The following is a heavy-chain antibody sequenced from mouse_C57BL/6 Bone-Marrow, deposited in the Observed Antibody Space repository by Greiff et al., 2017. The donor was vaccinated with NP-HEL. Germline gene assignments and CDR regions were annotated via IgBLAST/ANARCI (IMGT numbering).Heavy chain of an antibody. V-gene: IGHV1-53*01. CDR2: INPSNGGT. CDR1: GYTFTSYG. J-gene: IGHJ4*01. CDR3: ARDQLTRRGGYAMDY. Sequence: QVQLQQPGTELVKPGASVKLSCKASGYTFTSYGMHWVKQRPGQGLEWIGNINPSNGGTNYNEKFKSKATLTVDKSSSTAYMQLSSLTSEDSAVYYCARDQLTRRGGYAMDYWGQGTSVTVSS. D-gene: IGHD3-3*01.